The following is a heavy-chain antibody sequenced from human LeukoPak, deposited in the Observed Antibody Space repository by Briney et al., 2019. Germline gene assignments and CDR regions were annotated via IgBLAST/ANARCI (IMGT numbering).Heavy chain of an antibody. CDR2: ISGSGGST. D-gene: IGHD1-26*01. CDR3: AKRWSYYFDY. Sequence: GGSLRLSCAASGFTFSSYVMNWVRQAPGKGLEWVSAISGSGGSTYYADSVKGRFTISRDNSKNTVYLQMNSLRVEDTAIYYCAKRWSYYFDYWGQGTLVTVSS. CDR1: GFTFSSYV. V-gene: IGHV3-23*01. J-gene: IGHJ4*02.